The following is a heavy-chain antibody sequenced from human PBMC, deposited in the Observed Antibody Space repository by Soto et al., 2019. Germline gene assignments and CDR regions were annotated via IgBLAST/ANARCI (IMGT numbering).Heavy chain of an antibody. CDR2: VSHDGRNT. V-gene: IGHV3-30*18. Sequence: VQLVESGGGVVQPGRSLRLSCAASGFTFSDYAMHWVRQAPGKGLEWVAVVSHDGRNTHYADSVKGRFTISRDSFKNTVSLEMPRLRAEDTAVYYCAKGGRQWLVTSDFNYWGQGALVTVSS. CDR3: AKGGRQWLVTSDFNY. CDR1: GFTFSDYA. J-gene: IGHJ4*02. D-gene: IGHD6-19*01.